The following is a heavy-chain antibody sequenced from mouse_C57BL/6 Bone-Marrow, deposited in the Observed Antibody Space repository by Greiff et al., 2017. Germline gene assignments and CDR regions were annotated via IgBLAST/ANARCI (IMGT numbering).Heavy chain of an antibody. D-gene: IGHD2-12*01. CDR2: IYPRSGNT. CDR3: ARNDRFAY. Sequence: VQLQQSGAELARPGASVQLSCKASGYTFTSYGISWVKQRTGQGLEWIGEIYPRSGNTYYNEKFKGKATLTAEESSSTAYMELRSLTSEDSAVYFCARNDRFAYWGQGTLVTVSA. V-gene: IGHV1-81*01. CDR1: GYTFTSYG. J-gene: IGHJ3*01.